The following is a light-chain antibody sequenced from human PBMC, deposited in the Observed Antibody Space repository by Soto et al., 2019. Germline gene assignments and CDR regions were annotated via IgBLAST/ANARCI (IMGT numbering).Light chain of an antibody. V-gene: IGLV2-14*01. CDR3: SSYTSSSTYV. CDR2: EVT. Sequence: QSVLTQPASVSGSPGQSITISCTGTGSDVGGYDYVSWYQHHPGKAPKVMIYEVTNRPSGVSNRFSGSKSGNTASLTISGLLAEDEADYYCSSYTSSSTYVFGNGTKVTV. J-gene: IGLJ1*01. CDR1: GSDVGGYDY.